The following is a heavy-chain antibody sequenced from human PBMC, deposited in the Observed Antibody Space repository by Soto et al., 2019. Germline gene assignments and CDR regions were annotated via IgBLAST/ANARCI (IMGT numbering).Heavy chain of an antibody. CDR3: ARALPPVDY. V-gene: IGHV1-18*01. CDR1: GYTFSSYH. J-gene: IGHJ4*02. CDR2: ISAYNGNT. Sequence: QIQLVQSGAEVKKPGASVKVSCKASGYTFSSYHITWVRQAPGQGLEWMGWISAYNGNTNYAQNRQGRVTMTTDPSTSTAYMELRSLRSDDTAVYYCARALPPVDYWGKGTLVTVSS.